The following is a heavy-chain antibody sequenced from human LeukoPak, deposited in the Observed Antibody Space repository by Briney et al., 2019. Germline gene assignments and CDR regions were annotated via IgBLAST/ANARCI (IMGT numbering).Heavy chain of an antibody. CDR3: ARDLRECSGGSCYIFDY. V-gene: IGHV3-23*01. CDR1: GFTFSSYA. CDR2: ISGSGGST. D-gene: IGHD2-15*01. Sequence: GGSLRPSCAASGFTFSSYAMSWVRQAPGKGLEWVSAISGSGGSTYYADSVKGRFTISRDNSKNTLYLQMNSLRAEDTAVYYCARDLRECSGGSCYIFDYWGQGTLVTVSS. J-gene: IGHJ4*02.